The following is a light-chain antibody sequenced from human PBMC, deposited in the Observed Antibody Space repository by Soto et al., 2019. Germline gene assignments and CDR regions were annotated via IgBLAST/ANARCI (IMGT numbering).Light chain of an antibody. J-gene: IGKJ2*01. CDR1: QSVSRN. V-gene: IGKV3-15*01. CDR3: QQYNNWPYT. CDR2: AAS. Sequence: EIVMTQSPATLSVSPGERATLSCRASQSVSRNLAWYQQKPCQAPRLLIYAASTRATGIPARFSGSGSGTEFTLTISSLQSEDFAVYYCQQYNNWPYTFGQGTKLEIK.